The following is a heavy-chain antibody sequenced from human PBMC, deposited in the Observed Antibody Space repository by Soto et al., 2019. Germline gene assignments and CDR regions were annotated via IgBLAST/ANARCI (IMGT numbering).Heavy chain of an antibody. CDR2: ISGSGGST. J-gene: IGHJ6*02. D-gene: IGHD6-13*01. CDR3: AKVKRARPPWRWYYYGIDV. V-gene: IGHV3-23*01. CDR1: GFTFSSYA. Sequence: PGGSLRLSCAASGFTFSSYAMSWVRQAPGKGLEWGSAISGSGGSTYYADSVKGRFTISRDNSKNTLYLQMNSLRAEDTAVYYCAKVKRARPPWRWYYYGIDVWGQGTTVTAS.